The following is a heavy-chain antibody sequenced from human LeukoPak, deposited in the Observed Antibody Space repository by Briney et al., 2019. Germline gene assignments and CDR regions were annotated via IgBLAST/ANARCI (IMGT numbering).Heavy chain of an antibody. D-gene: IGHD3-3*01. J-gene: IGHJ6*03. CDR2: INHSGST. CDR3: ARGGRFLEWLPQAHYYYYMDV. V-gene: IGHV4-34*01. Sequence: SETLSPTCAVYGGSFSGYYWSWIRQPPGKGLEWIGEINHSGSTNYNPSLKSRVTISVDTSKNQFSLKLSSVTAADTAVYYCARGGRFLEWLPQAHYYYYMDVWGKGTTVTVSS. CDR1: GGSFSGYY.